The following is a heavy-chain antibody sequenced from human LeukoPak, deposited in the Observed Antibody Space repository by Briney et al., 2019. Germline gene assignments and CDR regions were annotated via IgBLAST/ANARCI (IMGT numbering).Heavy chain of an antibody. CDR2: IYHSGST. CDR1: GYSISSGYY. V-gene: IGHV4-38-2*02. CDR3: ARPVHRGYYYYYMDV. D-gene: IGHD1-14*01. Sequence: SETLSLTCTVSGYSISSGYYWGWIRQPPGKGLEWIGSIYHSGSTYYNPSLKSRVTISVDTSKNQFSLKLSSVTAADAAVYYCARPVHRGYYYYYMDVWGKGTTVTVSS. J-gene: IGHJ6*03.